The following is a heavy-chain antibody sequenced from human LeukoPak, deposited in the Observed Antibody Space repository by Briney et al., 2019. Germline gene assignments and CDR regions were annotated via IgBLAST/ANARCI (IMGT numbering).Heavy chain of an antibody. D-gene: IGHD1-14*01. CDR1: GGSISSYY. V-gene: IGHV4-59*01. CDR3: ARVTLITGVFDY. J-gene: IGHJ4*02. CDR2: IYYSGST. Sequence: SETLSLTCTVSGGSISSYYWSWIRQPPGKGLEWIGYIYYSGSTNYNPSLKSRVTISVDTSKNQFSLKLSSVTAADTAVYYCARVTLITGVFDYWGQGTLVTVSS.